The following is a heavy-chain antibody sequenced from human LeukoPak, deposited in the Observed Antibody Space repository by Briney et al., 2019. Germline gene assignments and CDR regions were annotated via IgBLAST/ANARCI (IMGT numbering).Heavy chain of an antibody. CDR3: ARDPNYGSTWYANWFDP. Sequence: GGSLRLSCAASGFTFSSYAMSWVRQAPGKGLEWISTISSSGGNTYYTNSVKGRFTISRDNSKNTLYLQMNSLKAEDTAVYSCARDPNYGSTWYANWFDPWGQGTLVTVSS. D-gene: IGHD6-13*01. J-gene: IGHJ5*02. CDR2: ISSSGGNT. CDR1: GFTFSSYA. V-gene: IGHV3-23*01.